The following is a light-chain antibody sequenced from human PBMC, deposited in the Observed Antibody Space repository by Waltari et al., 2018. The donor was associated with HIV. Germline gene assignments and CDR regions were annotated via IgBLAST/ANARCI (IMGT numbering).Light chain of an antibody. V-gene: IGKV3D-15*01. J-gene: IGKJ2*01. CDR2: GAS. Sequence: EIVMTQPPATLSVSPWERATLSCRASQSVSSNLAWYQQQPGQAPRLLIYGASTRATGIPARFSGSGSGTEFTLTISSLQSEDFAVYYCQQYNNWPPITFGQGTKLEIK. CDR1: QSVSSN. CDR3: QQYNNWPPIT.